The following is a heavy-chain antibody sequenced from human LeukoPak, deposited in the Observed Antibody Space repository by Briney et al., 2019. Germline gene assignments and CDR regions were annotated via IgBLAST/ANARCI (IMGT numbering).Heavy chain of an antibody. CDR2: ISSSSGYI. CDR1: ELPLGTYS. CDR3: ARGKVGYSYFGY. V-gene: IGHV3-21*01. D-gene: IGHD5-18*01. Sequence: PGGSLRLSCAASELPLGTYSMDWAGKAPGKGLGWVSSISSSSGYIHYADSVKGRFTISRDNAKNSLYLQMNSLRDTDTAVYYCARGKVGYSYFGYWGQGTLVTVSS. J-gene: IGHJ4*02.